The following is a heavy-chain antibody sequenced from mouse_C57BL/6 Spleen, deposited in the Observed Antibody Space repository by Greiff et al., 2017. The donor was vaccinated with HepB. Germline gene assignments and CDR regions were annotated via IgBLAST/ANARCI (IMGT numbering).Heavy chain of an antibody. D-gene: IGHD2-3*01. J-gene: IGHJ1*03. Sequence: EVKLMESGPGLVKPSQSLSLSCSVSGYSITSGYYWNWIRQPPGNKLGCVGYIRYNGSNNYNPSLKNRTTITRNTTKDQFFLKLNTVTSEDTATYYCAKWLVRHWYFDVWGTGTTVTVSS. V-gene: IGHV3-6*01. CDR2: IRYNGSN. CDR3: AKWLVRHWYFDV. CDR1: GYSITSGYY.